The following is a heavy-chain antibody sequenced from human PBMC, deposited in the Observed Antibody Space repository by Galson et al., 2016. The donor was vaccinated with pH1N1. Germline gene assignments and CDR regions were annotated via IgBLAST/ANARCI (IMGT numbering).Heavy chain of an antibody. Sequence: QSGAEVKKPGESLKISCKASGYSFTTSWIGWVRQMPGKGLEWMGIIYPGDSDTRYSPSFQGQVTVSADKSITTACLQWRSLKASDTTMYYGARQVDGDAAMVGEYAYDFWGQGTMVTVSS. D-gene: IGHD3-10*02. CDR2: IYPGDSDT. V-gene: IGHV5-51*01. CDR3: ARQVDGDAAMVGEYAYDF. J-gene: IGHJ3*01. CDR1: GYSFTTSW.